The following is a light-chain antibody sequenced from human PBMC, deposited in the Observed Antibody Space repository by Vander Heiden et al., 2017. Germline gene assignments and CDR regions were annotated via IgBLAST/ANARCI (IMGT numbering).Light chain of an antibody. CDR3: YSAADNNSWV. J-gene: IGLJ3*02. Sequence: SSVLTQPSSVSVYPGQTARITCPGDVLENKCSPWFQQKPGQAPVLVIYNDSARPAGSPERFSGSSSGTTVTLTISGAQVEEEADYYGYSAADNNSWVFGGGTKLTVL. V-gene: IGLV3-27*01. CDR2: NDS. CDR1: VLENKC.